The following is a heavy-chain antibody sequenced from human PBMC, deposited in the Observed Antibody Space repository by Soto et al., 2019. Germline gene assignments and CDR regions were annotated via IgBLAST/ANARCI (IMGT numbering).Heavy chain of an antibody. CDR1: DDSITSGAYY. Sequence: HLQLQESGPGLVKPSETLSLTCTVSDDSITSGAYYWGLIRQSPGKGLEWIGTIQYRGSTYYNPSLKSRVTMSLDTSKNQFSLRLTSVTAADTAVYFCAGTFWFGDLLFDYWGQGTLVTVSS. J-gene: IGHJ4*02. CDR3: AGTFWFGDLLFDY. D-gene: IGHD3-10*01. CDR2: IQYRGST. V-gene: IGHV4-39*01.